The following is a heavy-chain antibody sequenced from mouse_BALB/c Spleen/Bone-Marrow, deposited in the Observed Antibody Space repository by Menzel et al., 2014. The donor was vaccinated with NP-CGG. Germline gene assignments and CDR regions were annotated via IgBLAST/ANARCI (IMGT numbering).Heavy chain of an antibody. J-gene: IGHJ3*01. Sequence: EVKLAESGAELAKPGASVKLSCTASGFNIKDTYMHWVKQRPEQGLEWIGRIDPANGNAKYDPKFQGKATITADTSSNTAYLQLSSLTSEDTAVYYCANYYYGSSLFAYWGQGTLVTVSA. D-gene: IGHD1-1*01. CDR3: ANYYYGSSLFAY. V-gene: IGHV14-3*02. CDR2: IDPANGNA. CDR1: GFNIKDTY.